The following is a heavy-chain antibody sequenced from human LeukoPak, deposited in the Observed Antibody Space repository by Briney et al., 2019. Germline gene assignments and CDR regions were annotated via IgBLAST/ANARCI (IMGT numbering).Heavy chain of an antibody. CDR1: GFTFSDFS. Sequence: GGSLRLFCAASGFTFSDFSMNWIRQAPGKGLEWISFISSTGNTIYYADSLRGRFTISRDNAKNSLYLHMDSLRAEDTAVYYCARDQSNDYNRGGLEYWGQGTLVAVSS. J-gene: IGHJ4*02. D-gene: IGHD5-24*01. CDR2: ISSTGNTI. CDR3: ARDQSNDYNRGGLEY. V-gene: IGHV3-11*01.